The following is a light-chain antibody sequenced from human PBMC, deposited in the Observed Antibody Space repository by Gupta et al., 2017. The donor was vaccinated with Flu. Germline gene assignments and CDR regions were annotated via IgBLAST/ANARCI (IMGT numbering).Light chain of an antibody. J-gene: IGKJ1*01. V-gene: IGKV1-5*03. CDR2: KAS. CDR3: QQYNTYST. Sequence: DVQMTQSPSTLCAFVGDRVTITCRASQCISTWLAWYQQKPGKAPKLLIHKASSLESGVPSRFSGSGSGTEFTLTISSLQPDDFATYYCQQYNTYSTFGQGTKVEIK. CDR1: QCISTW.